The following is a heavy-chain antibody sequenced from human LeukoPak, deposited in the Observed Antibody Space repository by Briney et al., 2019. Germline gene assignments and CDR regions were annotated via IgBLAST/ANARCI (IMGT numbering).Heavy chain of an antibody. CDR3: ARDEGLGYSYGPRDPLDY. CDR2: LTRGGDNDT. V-gene: IGHV3-21*01. Sequence: GGSLRLSCIASGFTLSAYTMNWVRQAPGKGLEWVSTLTRGGDNDTHYADSVKGRFTISRDNAKNSLYLQMNSLRAEDTAVYYCARDEGLGYSYGPRDPLDYWGQGTLVTVSS. J-gene: IGHJ4*02. D-gene: IGHD5-18*01. CDR1: GFTLSAYT.